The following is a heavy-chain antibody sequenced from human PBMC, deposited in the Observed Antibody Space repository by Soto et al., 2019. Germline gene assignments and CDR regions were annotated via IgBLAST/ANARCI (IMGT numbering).Heavy chain of an antibody. J-gene: IGHJ4*02. Sequence: PGGSLRLSCAASGFTFSSYAMNWVRQAPGKGLEWVSRISDDGSSTRYADSVKGRFTMSRDNAQNTVHLQMNSLRAEDTGVYYCTRDVQFQSFDSWGQGTLVTVSS. V-gene: IGHV3-74*01. CDR2: ISDDGSST. D-gene: IGHD4-4*01. CDR3: TRDVQFQSFDS. CDR1: GFTFSSYA.